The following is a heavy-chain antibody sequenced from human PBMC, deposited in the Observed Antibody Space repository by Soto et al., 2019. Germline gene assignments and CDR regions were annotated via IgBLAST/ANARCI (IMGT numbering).Heavy chain of an antibody. CDR3: ARYPVECSRSSCPEDY. J-gene: IGHJ4*02. CDR1: GYTFTSHG. CDR2: ISGSNGNT. Sequence: QVQLVQSGAEVKKPGASVKVSCKASGYTFTSHGVSWVRQAPGPGLEWMGWISGSNGNTKYAQTFQGRLTLTTDTSTSTAYMELRSLTSDDTAVYYCARYPVECSRSSCPEDYWGQGPLVTVSS. D-gene: IGHD2-2*01. V-gene: IGHV1-18*01.